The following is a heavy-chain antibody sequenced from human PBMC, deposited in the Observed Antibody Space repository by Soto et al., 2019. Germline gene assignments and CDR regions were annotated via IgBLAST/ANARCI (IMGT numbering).Heavy chain of an antibody. Sequence: QVQLVQSGAEVKKPGSSVKVSCKASGGTFSSYAISWVRQAPGQGLEWMGGIIPIFGTANYAQKFQGRVTITADKSTSTAYMELSSLRSEDTAVYYCARTGVSSSSVYYYYGMDVWGQGTTVTVPS. J-gene: IGHJ6*02. V-gene: IGHV1-69*06. D-gene: IGHD6-6*01. CDR2: IIPIFGTA. CDR3: ARTGVSSSSVYYYYGMDV. CDR1: GGTFSSYA.